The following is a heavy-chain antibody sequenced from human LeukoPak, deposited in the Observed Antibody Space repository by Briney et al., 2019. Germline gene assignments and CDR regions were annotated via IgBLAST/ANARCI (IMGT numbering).Heavy chain of an antibody. D-gene: IGHD3-3*01. CDR1: GFTFSTYW. Sequence: PGGSLRLSCAASGFTFSTYWMHWVRQAPGKGLVWVSRINSDGSSTSYADSVKGRFTISRDNAKNTLYLQMNSLRAEDTAVYYCARVPYYDFWSGYTTDRHFDYWGQGTLVTVSS. CDR3: ARVPYYDFWSGYTTDRHFDY. V-gene: IGHV3-74*01. CDR2: INSDGSST. J-gene: IGHJ4*02.